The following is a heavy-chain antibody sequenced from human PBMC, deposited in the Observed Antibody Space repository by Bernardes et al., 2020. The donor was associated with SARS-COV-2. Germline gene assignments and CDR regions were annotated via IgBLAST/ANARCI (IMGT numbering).Heavy chain of an antibody. Sequence: LRLSCAASGFTVSSNYMSWVRQAPGKGLEWVSVIYSGGSTYYADSVKGRFTISRDNSKNTLYLQMNSLRAEDTAVYYCARDKTGYYYGMDVWGQGTTVTVSS. J-gene: IGHJ6*02. CDR2: IYSGGST. CDR1: GFTVSSNY. CDR3: ARDKTGYYYGMDV. V-gene: IGHV3-53*01.